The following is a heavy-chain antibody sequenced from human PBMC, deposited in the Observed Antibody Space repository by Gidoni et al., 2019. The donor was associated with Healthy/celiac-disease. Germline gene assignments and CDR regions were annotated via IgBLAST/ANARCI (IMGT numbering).Heavy chain of an antibody. CDR2: ISGSGGST. Sequence: EVQLLESGGGLVQPGGSLRLSCSASGFTFSSYAMSWVRQAPGKGLEWVSAISGSGGSTYYADSVKGRFTISRDNSKNTLYLQMNSLRAEDTAVYYCAKDFSGSYGVFDYWGQGTLVTVSS. J-gene: IGHJ4*02. CDR1: GFTFSSYA. D-gene: IGHD1-26*01. V-gene: IGHV3-23*01. CDR3: AKDFSGSYGVFDY.